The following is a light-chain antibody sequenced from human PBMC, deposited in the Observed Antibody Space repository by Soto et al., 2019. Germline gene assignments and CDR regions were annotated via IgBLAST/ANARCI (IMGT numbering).Light chain of an antibody. CDR1: QSISAW. CDR3: QKSYSSPPT. Sequence: EIQMTQSTSTLFASVGDPVTITCRASQSISAWLAWYQQKPGKAPKLLIFAASSLQSGVPSRFSGSRSGPDFTLTISSLQPEDFATYYCQKSYSSPPTVGQGNKVDIK. J-gene: IGKJ1*01. V-gene: IGKV1-39*01. CDR2: AAS.